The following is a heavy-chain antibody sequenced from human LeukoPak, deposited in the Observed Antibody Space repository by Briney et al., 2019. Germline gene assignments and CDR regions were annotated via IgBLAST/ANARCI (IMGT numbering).Heavy chain of an antibody. CDR2: ISSDSSYI. Sequence: PGGSLRLSCAASGFNFNTYTMNWVRQAPGKGLEWVSSISSDSSYIYYADAVHGRFTVSRDNAKYSLYPQMNSLRAEDTAVYYCVRGSYGAHDYWGQGSLVTVSS. V-gene: IGHV3-21*01. D-gene: IGHD4-17*01. CDR3: VRGSYGAHDY. CDR1: GFNFNTYT. J-gene: IGHJ4*02.